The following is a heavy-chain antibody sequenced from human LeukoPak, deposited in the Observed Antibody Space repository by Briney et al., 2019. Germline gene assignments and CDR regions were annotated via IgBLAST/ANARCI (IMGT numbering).Heavy chain of an antibody. CDR2: IHYSGST. CDR1: GGSISSYY. CDR3: ARASGLLWFGNFDY. Sequence: ASETLSLTCTVSGGSISSYYWSWIRQPPGKGLEWIGYIHYSGSTNYNPSLKSRVTISVDTSKNQFSLKLSSVTAADTAVYYCARASGLLWFGNFDYWGQGTLVTVSS. J-gene: IGHJ4*02. D-gene: IGHD3-10*01. V-gene: IGHV4-59*01.